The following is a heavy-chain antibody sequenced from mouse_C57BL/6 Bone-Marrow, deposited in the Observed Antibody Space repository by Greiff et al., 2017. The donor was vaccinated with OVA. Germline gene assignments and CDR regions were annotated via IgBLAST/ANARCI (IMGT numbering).Heavy chain of an antibody. V-gene: IGHV3-1*01. CDR2: ISYSGST. CDR3: AREDYGISFWYFDV. CDR1: GYSITSGYD. J-gene: IGHJ1*03. Sequence: EVQLQESGPGMVKPSQSLSLTCTVTGYSITSGYDWHWIRHFPGNKLEWMGYISYSGSTNYNPSLKSRISITHDTSKNHFFLKLNSVTTEDTATYYCAREDYGISFWYFDVWGTGTTVTVSS. D-gene: IGHD1-1*01.